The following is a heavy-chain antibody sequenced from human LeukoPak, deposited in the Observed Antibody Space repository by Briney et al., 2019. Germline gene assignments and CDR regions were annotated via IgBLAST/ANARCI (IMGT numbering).Heavy chain of an antibody. CDR2: INHSGST. Sequence: PSETLSLTCVVYGGSFSGYYWSWIRQPPGKGLEWIGEINHSGSTNYNPSLKSRVTISVDTSKNQFSLKLSSVTAADTAVYYCARGAIVVVPAAIWGFDYWGQGTLVTVSS. J-gene: IGHJ4*02. D-gene: IGHD2-2*02. V-gene: IGHV4-34*01. CDR3: ARGAIVVVPAAIWGFDY. CDR1: GGSFSGYY.